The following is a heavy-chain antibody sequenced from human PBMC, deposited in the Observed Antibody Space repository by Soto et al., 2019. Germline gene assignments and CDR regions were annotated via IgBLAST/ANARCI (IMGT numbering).Heavy chain of an antibody. J-gene: IGHJ4*02. Sequence: SGPTLVNPTQTLTLTCNFSGFSLTTSGVCVSWIRQPPGKALEWLALVDLDDDKYYNPSLRTRLTISRDTSRNQVVLTLADMDPVDTATYYCARTYDFLWGGYRYAPFDSWGQGTLVTVSS. D-gene: IGHD3-16*02. CDR2: VDLDDDK. CDR1: GFSLTTSGVC. CDR3: ARTYDFLWGGYRYAPFDS. V-gene: IGHV2-70*01.